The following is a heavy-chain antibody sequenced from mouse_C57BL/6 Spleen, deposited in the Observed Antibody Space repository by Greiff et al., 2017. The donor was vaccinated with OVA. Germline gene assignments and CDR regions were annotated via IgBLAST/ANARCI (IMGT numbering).Heavy chain of an antibody. Sequence: EVHLVESGGGLVKPGGSLKLSCAASGFTFSSYAMSWVRQTPEKRLEWVATISDGGSYTYYPDNVKGRFTISRDNAKNNLYLQMSHLKSEDTAMYYCARVHYGNYEDYWGQGTTLTVSS. CDR3: ARVHYGNYEDY. CDR1: GFTFSSYA. V-gene: IGHV5-4*01. CDR2: ISDGGSYT. D-gene: IGHD2-1*01. J-gene: IGHJ2*01.